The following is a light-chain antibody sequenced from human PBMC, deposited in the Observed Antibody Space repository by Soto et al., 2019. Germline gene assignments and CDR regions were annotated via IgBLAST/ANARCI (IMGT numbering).Light chain of an antibody. CDR3: QQYDHWPIT. J-gene: IGKJ5*01. Sequence: LVVKLSPATLSVKPGVGATLSCWASQPFSDNLALYQEKPGHAPRRLIYGASARALGIPARFSGSGSGTEFTLTVTSLQTEDFAVYYCQQYDHWPITFGRRTRLEI. CDR1: QPFSDN. V-gene: IGKV3-15*01. CDR2: GAS.